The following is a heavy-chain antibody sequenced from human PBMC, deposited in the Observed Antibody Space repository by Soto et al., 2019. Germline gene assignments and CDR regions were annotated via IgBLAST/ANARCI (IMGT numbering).Heavy chain of an antibody. CDR3: TRQGYCSSTSCAKAPDY. CDR1: GFTFSGSA. Sequence: GGSLRLSCAASGFTFSGSAMHWVRQASGKGLEWVGRIRSKANSYATAYAASVKGRFTISRDDSKNTAYLQMNSLKTEDTAVYYCTRQGYCSSTSCAKAPDYWGQGTLVTVSS. V-gene: IGHV3-73*01. J-gene: IGHJ4*02. D-gene: IGHD2-2*01. CDR2: IRSKANSYAT.